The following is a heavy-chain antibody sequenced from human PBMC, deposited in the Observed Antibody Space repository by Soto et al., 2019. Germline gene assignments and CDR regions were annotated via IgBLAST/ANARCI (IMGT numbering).Heavy chain of an antibody. J-gene: IGHJ4*02. Sequence: GESLKISCKGSGYSFTSYWIGWVRQMPGKGLEWMGIIYPGDSDTRYSPSFQGQVTMTADKSITTAYLHWSSLKPPDTAVYYCARLEFSESYIYFDHWGQGTPVTVSS. V-gene: IGHV5-51*01. CDR1: GYSFTSYW. CDR2: IYPGDSDT. CDR3: ARLEFSESYIYFDH. D-gene: IGHD3-16*01.